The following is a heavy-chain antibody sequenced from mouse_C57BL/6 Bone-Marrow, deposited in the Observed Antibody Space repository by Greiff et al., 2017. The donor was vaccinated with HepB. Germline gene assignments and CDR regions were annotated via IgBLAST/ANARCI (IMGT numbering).Heavy chain of an antibody. CDR2: IYPGDGDT. CDR3: AHDEYFDV. CDR1: GYAFSSSW. V-gene: IGHV1-82*01. D-gene: IGHD2-12*01. Sequence: VQLQESGPELVKPGASVKISCKASGYAFSSSWMNWVKQRPGKGLEWIGRIYPGDGDTYYNGKFKGKATLTADKSSSTAYMQLSSLTSEDSAVYFCAHDEYFDVWGTGTTVTVSS. J-gene: IGHJ1*03.